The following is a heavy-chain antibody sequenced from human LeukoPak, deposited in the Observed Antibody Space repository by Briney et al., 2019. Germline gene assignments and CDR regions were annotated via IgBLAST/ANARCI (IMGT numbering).Heavy chain of an antibody. CDR1: GFTFSSYS. Sequence: GGSLRLSCAASGFTFSSYSMNWVRQAPGKGLEWVSSISSSSSYIYYADSVKGRFTISRDNAKSTLYLQTNSLRVEDTAVYYCVRDLPRTSGPWGQGTLVTVSS. V-gene: IGHV3-21*04. D-gene: IGHD3-10*01. CDR2: ISSSSSYI. J-gene: IGHJ5*02. CDR3: VRDLPRTSGP.